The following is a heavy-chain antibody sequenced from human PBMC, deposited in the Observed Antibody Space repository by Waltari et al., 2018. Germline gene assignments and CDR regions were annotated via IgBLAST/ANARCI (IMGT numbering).Heavy chain of an antibody. V-gene: IGHV4-59*01. CDR2: IYHSGST. J-gene: IGHJ4*02. CDR1: GGSISSYY. CDR3: AGGSGSYSTFDY. Sequence: QVQLQESGPGLVKPSETLSLTCPVAGGSISSYYWRWIRQPPGKGLALIGYIYHSGSTNYNPSLKSRVTISVDTSKNQFSLKLSSVTAADTAVYYCAGGSGSYSTFDYWGQGTLVTVSS. D-gene: IGHD3-10*01.